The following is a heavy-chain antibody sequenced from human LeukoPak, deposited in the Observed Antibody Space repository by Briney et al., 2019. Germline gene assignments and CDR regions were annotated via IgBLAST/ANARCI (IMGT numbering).Heavy chain of an antibody. V-gene: IGHV3-23*01. J-gene: IGHJ4*02. D-gene: IGHD7-27*01. CDR2: ISIPGTTT. Sequence: GGSLRLSCAASGFTFSNYAMIWVRQAPGQGLEWVSIISIPGTTTYYADSVKGRFTISKDNSKNTLYLQMNSLRAEDTAVYYCVRDPNWGSGNWGQGTLVTVSS. CDR3: VRDPNWGSGN. CDR1: GFTFSNYA.